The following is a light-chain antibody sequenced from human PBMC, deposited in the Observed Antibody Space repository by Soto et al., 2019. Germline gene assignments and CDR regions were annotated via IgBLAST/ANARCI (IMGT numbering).Light chain of an antibody. V-gene: IGKV1-39*01. J-gene: IGKJ4*01. CDR2: STS. CDR1: QDIDKF. CDR3: LQTYRTTPT. Sequence: DIQMTQSPSSLSASVGDRVTVTCRASQDIDKFLNWYQQKPGEAPKLLIYSTSTLQSDVPSRFSGSGSGTDFALIISSLQPADSASYFCLQTYRTTPTFGGGTRVEIK.